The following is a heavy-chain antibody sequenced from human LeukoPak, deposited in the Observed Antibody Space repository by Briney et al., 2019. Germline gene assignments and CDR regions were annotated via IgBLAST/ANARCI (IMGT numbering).Heavy chain of an antibody. CDR1: GGSFSGYY. V-gene: IGHV4-31*11. CDR3: ARAARNPYDILTGYYVAAFDY. Sequence: SETLSLTCAVYGGSFSGYYWSWIRQHPGKGLEWIGYIYYSGSTYYNPSLKSRVTISVDTSKNQFSLKLSSVTAADTAVYYCARAARNPYDILTGYYVAAFDYWGQGTLVTVSS. D-gene: IGHD3-9*01. CDR2: IYYSGST. J-gene: IGHJ4*02.